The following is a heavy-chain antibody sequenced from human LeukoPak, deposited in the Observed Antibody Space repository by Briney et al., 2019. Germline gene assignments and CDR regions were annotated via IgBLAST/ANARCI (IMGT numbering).Heavy chain of an antibody. V-gene: IGHV3-74*03. Sequence: PGGSLRLSCAASGFXFSSYWIHWVRQAPGKGLVWVSRINSDGSSTTYADSVKGRFTISRDNAKNSLYLQMNSLRAEDTAVYYCARGKYSSGWFDYWGQGTLVTVSS. CDR1: GFXFSSYW. D-gene: IGHD6-19*01. CDR3: ARGKYSSGWFDY. J-gene: IGHJ4*02. CDR2: INSDGSST.